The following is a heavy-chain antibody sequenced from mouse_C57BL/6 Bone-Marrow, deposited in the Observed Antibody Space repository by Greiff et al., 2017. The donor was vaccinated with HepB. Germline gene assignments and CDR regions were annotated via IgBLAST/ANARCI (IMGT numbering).Heavy chain of an antibody. J-gene: IGHJ3*01. D-gene: IGHD2-5*01. CDR2: IRSKSNNYAT. CDR3: VRPYYSNYGFAY. Sequence: EVKLVESGGGLVQPKGSLKLSCAASGFSFNTYAMNWVRQAPGKGLEWVARIRSKSNNYATYYADSVKDRFTISRDDSESMLYLQMNNLKTEDTAMYYCVRPYYSNYGFAYWGQGTLVTVSA. V-gene: IGHV10-1*01. CDR1: GFSFNTYA.